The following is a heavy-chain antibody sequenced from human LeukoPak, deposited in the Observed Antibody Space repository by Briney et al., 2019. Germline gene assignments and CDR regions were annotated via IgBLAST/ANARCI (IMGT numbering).Heavy chain of an antibody. D-gene: IGHD2-15*01. V-gene: IGHV3-21*06. CDR3: ARDGYCSGGSCYGYFDY. CDR2: ITSSSSYI. Sequence: GGSLRLSCAASGFTFTSYNMNWVRQAPGKGLEWVSSITSSSSYIYYADSVKGRFTISRDNAKNSLYLQMDSLRVEDTAVYYCARDGYCSGGSCYGYFDYWGQGTLVTVSS. CDR1: GFTFTSYN. J-gene: IGHJ4*02.